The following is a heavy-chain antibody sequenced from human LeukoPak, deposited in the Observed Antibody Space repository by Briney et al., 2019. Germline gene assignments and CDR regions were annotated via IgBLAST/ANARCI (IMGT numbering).Heavy chain of an antibody. V-gene: IGHV3-21*01. CDR3: ARDERRYCSDSSCYPGDY. J-gene: IGHJ4*02. D-gene: IGHD2-2*01. CDR1: GFTFSSYA. Sequence: GESLRLSCAASGFTFSSYAMKWVRQAPGKGLEWVSAISRTSAYIYYSDSVKGRFTISRDNAKNSVYLQIESLRAEDTAVYYCARDERRYCSDSSCYPGDYWGQGTLVTVSS. CDR2: ISRTSAYI.